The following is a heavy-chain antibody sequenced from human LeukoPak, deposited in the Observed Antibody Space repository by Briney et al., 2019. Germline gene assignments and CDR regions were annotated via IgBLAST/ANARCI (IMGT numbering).Heavy chain of an antibody. V-gene: IGHV1-69*05. CDR2: IIPIFGTA. CDR3: ARGLWFGESHLYFDY. D-gene: IGHD3-10*01. Sequence: SVKVSCKASGGTFSSYAISWVRQAPGQGLEWMGSIIPIFGTANYAQKFQGRVTITTDESTSTAYMELSSLRSGDTAVYYCARGLWFGESHLYFDYWGQGTLVTVSS. CDR1: GGTFSSYA. J-gene: IGHJ4*02.